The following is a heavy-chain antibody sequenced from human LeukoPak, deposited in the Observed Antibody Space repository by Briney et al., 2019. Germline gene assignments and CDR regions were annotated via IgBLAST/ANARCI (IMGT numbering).Heavy chain of an antibody. D-gene: IGHD1-26*01. CDR3: ARAGYGVGDTAHHYFDY. CDR1: GVSISSFY. V-gene: IGHV4-59*01. Sequence: PSETLSLTCTVSGVSISSFYWSWIRQPPGKGLECIGYINYSGSTNYNPSLTSRVILSVDTSKNQFSLKLSSVTAADTAVYYCARAGYGVGDTAHHYFDYWGQGTLVTVSS. CDR2: INYSGST. J-gene: IGHJ4*02.